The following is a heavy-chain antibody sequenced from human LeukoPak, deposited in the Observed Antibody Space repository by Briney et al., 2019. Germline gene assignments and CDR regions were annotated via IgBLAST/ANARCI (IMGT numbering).Heavy chain of an antibody. J-gene: IGHJ6*02. V-gene: IGHV1-2*02. CDR2: INPNSGGT. CDR1: GYTFTGYY. Sequence: GASVKVSCKASGYTFTGYYMHWVRQAPGQGLEWMGWINPNSGGTNYAQKFQGRVTMTRDTSISTAYMGLSRLRSDDTAVYYCASKYSGYDYGTPYYYYGMDVWGQGTTVTVSS. D-gene: IGHD5-12*01. CDR3: ASKYSGYDYGTPYYYYGMDV.